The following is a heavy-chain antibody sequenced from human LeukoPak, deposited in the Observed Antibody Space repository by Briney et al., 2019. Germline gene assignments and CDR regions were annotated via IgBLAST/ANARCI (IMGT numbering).Heavy chain of an antibody. CDR2: IYPGDSDT. J-gene: IGHJ4*02. D-gene: IGHD3-22*01. Sequence: GESLKISCKGSGYSFSNYWIAWVRQIPGKGLEWMRIIYPGDSDTRYSPSFQGQVTISVDKSISTAYLQWSSLKASDTAIYYCARHHYYYDSGPYPGHYWGQGTLVTVSS. V-gene: IGHV5-51*01. CDR1: GYSFSNYW. CDR3: ARHHYYYDSGPYPGHY.